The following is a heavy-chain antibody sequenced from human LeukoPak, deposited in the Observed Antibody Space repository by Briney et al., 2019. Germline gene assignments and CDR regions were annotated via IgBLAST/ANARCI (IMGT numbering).Heavy chain of an antibody. V-gene: IGHV1-69*13. Sequence: ASVKVSCKASGGTFSSYAISWVRQDPGQGLEWMGGIIPIFGTANYAQTFQGRVTITADESTSTAYMELSSLISEDTAVYYCALDRTIVGVVIRDYYYYYMDVWGKGTTVTVSS. CDR2: IIPIFGTA. D-gene: IGHD3-3*01. CDR3: ALDRTIVGVVIRDYYYYYMDV. CDR1: GGTFSSYA. J-gene: IGHJ6*03.